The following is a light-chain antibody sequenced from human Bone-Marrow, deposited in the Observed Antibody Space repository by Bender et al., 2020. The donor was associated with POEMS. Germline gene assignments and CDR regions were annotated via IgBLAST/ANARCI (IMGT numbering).Light chain of an antibody. CDR1: SSDVGSYDL. CDR2: EVS. Sequence: HSALTQPASVSESPGQSITISCAGTSSDVGSYDLVSWYQQHPGKAPKLMIYEVSKRPSGVSNRFSGSKSDNTASLTISGLQAEDEADFYCCSYAGSRTLVFGGGTKLTVL. CDR3: CSYAGSRTLV. J-gene: IGLJ2*01. V-gene: IGLV2-23*02.